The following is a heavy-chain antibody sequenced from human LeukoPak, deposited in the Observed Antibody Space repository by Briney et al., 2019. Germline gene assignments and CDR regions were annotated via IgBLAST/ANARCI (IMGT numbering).Heavy chain of an antibody. CDR1: GGTFSSYA. CDR2: IIPILGIA. CDR3: ASLIAARSWYYFDY. Sequence: SVKVSCKASGGTFSSYAISWVRQAPGQGLEWMGRIIPILGIANYAQKFQGRVTITADKSTSTAYMKLSSLRSEDTAVYYCASLIAARSWYYFDYWGQGTLVTVSS. V-gene: IGHV1-69*04. J-gene: IGHJ4*02. D-gene: IGHD6-6*01.